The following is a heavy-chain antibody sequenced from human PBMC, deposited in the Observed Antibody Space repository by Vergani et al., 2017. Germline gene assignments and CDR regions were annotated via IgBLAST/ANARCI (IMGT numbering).Heavy chain of an antibody. V-gene: IGHV4-39*01. CDR3: ARPSYYYDSSGFDAFDI. Sequence: QVNLQESGPGLVKPSETLSLTCTVSGGSISSSSYYWGWIRQPPGKGLEWIGSIYSSGSTYYNPSLKSRVTISVDTSKNQFSLKLSSVTAADTAVYYCARPSYYYDSSGFDAFDIWGQGTMVTVSS. D-gene: IGHD3-22*01. CDR1: GGSISSSSYY. J-gene: IGHJ3*02. CDR2: IYSSGST.